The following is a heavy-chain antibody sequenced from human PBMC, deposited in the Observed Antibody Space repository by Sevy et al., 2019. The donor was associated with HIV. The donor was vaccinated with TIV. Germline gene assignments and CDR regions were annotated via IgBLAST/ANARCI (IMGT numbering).Heavy chain of an antibody. CDR3: ASHYYDSTGYYFPLEY. V-gene: IGHV3-30*04. CDR1: GFTFSTYA. J-gene: IGHJ4*02. Sequence: GGSLRLSCTAFGFTFSTYAMYWVRQAPGKGLEWVGVISDDGNNKDYADSVKGRLTISRDNSKNTLYLQMNSLRADDTAVYYCASHYYDSTGYYFPLEYWGQGTRVTVSS. CDR2: ISDDGNNK. D-gene: IGHD3-22*01.